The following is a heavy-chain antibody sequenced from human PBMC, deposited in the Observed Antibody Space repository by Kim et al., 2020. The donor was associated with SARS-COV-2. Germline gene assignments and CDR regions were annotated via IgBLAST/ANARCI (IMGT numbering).Heavy chain of an antibody. CDR2: IYHSGST. J-gene: IGHJ4*02. CDR1: GGSISSGGYS. Sequence: SETLSLTCAVSGGSISSGGYSWSWIRQPPGKGLEWIGYIYHSGSTYYNPSLKSRVTISVDRSKNQFSLKLSSVTAADTAVYYCARNSYSPLFYFDYWGQGTLVTVSS. V-gene: IGHV4-30-2*01. CDR3: ARNSYSPLFYFDY. D-gene: IGHD4-4*01.